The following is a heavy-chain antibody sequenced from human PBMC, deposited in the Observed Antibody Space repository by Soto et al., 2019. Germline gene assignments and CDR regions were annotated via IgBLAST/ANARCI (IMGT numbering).Heavy chain of an antibody. J-gene: IGHJ4*02. CDR1: GFSLSSSGVG. CDR3: ARLVVAGITSCFAS. Sequence: QITMKESGPTLVKPTQTLTLTCTFSGFSLSSSGVGVGWIRQPPGKALEWLTFIYWDDDKRYSPSLKSRLTITQDPIKNQLVLTLPNIHPVDTPTYYCARLVVAGITSCFASWRQGTLLTVSS. V-gene: IGHV2-5*02. D-gene: IGHD2-15*01. CDR2: IYWDDDK.